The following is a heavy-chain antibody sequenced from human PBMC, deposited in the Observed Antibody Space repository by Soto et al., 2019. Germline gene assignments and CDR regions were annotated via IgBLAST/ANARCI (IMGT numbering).Heavy chain of an antibody. V-gene: IGHV4-31*03. D-gene: IGHD2-2*01. Sequence: SETLSLTCTVSGGSISSGGYYWSWIRQHPGKGLEWIGYIYYSGSTYYNPSLKSRVTISVDTSKNQFSLKLSSVTAADTAVYYCASSIVVVPANYGWFDPWGQGTLVTVSS. CDR3: ASSIVVVPANYGWFDP. J-gene: IGHJ5*02. CDR1: GGSISSGGYY. CDR2: IYYSGST.